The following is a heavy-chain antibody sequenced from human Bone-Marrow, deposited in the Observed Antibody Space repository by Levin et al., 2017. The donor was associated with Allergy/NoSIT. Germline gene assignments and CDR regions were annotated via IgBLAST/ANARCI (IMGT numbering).Heavy chain of an antibody. D-gene: IGHD5-24*01. V-gene: IGHV3-30*04. Sequence: QSGESLKISCVASGFTFSNYPMHWVRQAPGKGLEWVAVISFEGSDIFYTDSVKGRFTISRDNSKNTMYLQMNSLRTEDRATYFCARGRKWQHSPFDYWGQGTLVTVSS. CDR3: ARGRKWQHSPFDY. CDR2: ISFEGSDI. J-gene: IGHJ4*02. CDR1: GFTFSNYP.